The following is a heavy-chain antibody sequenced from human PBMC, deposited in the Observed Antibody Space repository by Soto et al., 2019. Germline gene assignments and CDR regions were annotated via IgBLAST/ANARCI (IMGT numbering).Heavy chain of an antibody. CDR3: ATSYCGGDCYANYYYYGMDV. D-gene: IGHD2-21*02. CDR2: INPSGGST. CDR1: GYTFTSYY. J-gene: IGHJ6*02. V-gene: IGHV1-46*01. Sequence: ASVKVSCKASGYTFTSYYMHWVRQAPGQGLEWMGIINPSGGSTSYAQKFQGRVTMTRDTSTSTVYMELSSLRSEDTAVYYCATSYCGGDCYANYYYYGMDVWGQGTTVTVSS.